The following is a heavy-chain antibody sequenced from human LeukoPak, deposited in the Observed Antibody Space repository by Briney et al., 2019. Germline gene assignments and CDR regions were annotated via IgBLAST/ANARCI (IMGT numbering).Heavy chain of an antibody. D-gene: IGHD2-8*01. Sequence: SETLSLTCTVSGGSISSYYWSWIRQPPGKGLEWIGYIYYSGSTNYNPSLKRRVTISVDTSKNQFSLKLSSVTAADTAVYYCAREYVNCTNGVCYWYFDLWGRGTLVTVSS. CDR1: GGSISSYY. J-gene: IGHJ2*01. V-gene: IGHV4-59*01. CDR2: IYYSGST. CDR3: AREYVNCTNGVCYWYFDL.